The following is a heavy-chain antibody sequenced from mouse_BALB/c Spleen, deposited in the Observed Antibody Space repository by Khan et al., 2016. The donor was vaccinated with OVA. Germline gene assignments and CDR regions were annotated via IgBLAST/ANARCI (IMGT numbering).Heavy chain of an antibody. V-gene: IGHV1-20*02. CDR3: ARIYRSDCDY. Sequence: VQLKESGPELVKPGASVKISCKASGYSFTGYFMNWVMQSHGKSLEWIGRINPHIGETFYNQKFKGKATLTVDESSSTAHMELRNLASEDSAVYYCARIYRSDCDYWGQGTTLTVSS. CDR2: INPHIGET. J-gene: IGHJ2*01. D-gene: IGHD1-1*01. CDR1: GYSFTGYF.